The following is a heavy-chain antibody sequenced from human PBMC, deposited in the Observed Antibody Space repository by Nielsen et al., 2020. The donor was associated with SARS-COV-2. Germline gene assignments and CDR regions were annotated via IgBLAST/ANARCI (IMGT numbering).Heavy chain of an antibody. CDR2: IGYDGSNI. CDR1: GFTFSSYG. J-gene: IGHJ2*01. D-gene: IGHD3-10*01. CDR3: AKVYGSGSQYTPFYWYFDL. V-gene: IGHV3-30*02. Sequence: GESLKISCAASGFTFSSYGFHWVRQAPGKGLEWVAFIGYDGSNIYYADSVKGRFTVSRDNSKNTLYVQMNSLRPEDTAVYYCAKVYGSGSQYTPFYWYFDLWGRGTLVTVSS.